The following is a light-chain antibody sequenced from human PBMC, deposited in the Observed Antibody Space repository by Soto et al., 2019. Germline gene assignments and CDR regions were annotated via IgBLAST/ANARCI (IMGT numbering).Light chain of an antibody. V-gene: IGLV2-14*03. CDR3: RSYISSSSLYV. CDR1: SSDVGGYNN. Sequence: QSALTQPASVSGSPGQAITISCTGTSSDVGGYNNVSWYQQHPGKAPKLIISDVSNRPSGVSNRFSGSRSGNTASLTISGLQAEDEADYYCRSYISSSSLYVFGSGTKVTVL. CDR2: DVS. J-gene: IGLJ1*01.